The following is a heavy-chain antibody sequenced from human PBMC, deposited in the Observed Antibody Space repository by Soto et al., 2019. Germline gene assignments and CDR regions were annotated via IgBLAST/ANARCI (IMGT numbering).Heavy chain of an antibody. CDR2: ISYDGSNK. V-gene: IGHV3-30-3*01. D-gene: IGHD6-13*01. CDR3: ARDLKIAAAGTVFYYYYGMDV. Sequence: VQLVESGGGVVQPGRSLRLSCAASGFTFSSYAMHWVRQAPGKGLEWVAVISYDGSNKNYADSVHGRFTISRDNSKNTLYLQMNSLRAEDTAVSYCARDLKIAAAGTVFYYYYGMDVWGQGTTVTVSS. J-gene: IGHJ6*02. CDR1: GFTFSSYA.